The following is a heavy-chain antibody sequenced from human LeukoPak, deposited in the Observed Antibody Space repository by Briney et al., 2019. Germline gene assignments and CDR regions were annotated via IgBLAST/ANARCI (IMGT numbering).Heavy chain of an antibody. CDR1: GYTFTSCA. J-gene: IGHJ4*02. CDR3: ARRYGGNRGLGDYFDY. V-gene: IGHV7-4-1*02. D-gene: IGHD4-23*01. CDR2: INTNTGNP. Sequence: RASVKVSCKASGYTFTSCAIDWVRQAPGQGLEWMGWINTNTGNPTYVQGFTGRFVFSLDTSVSTAYLQISSLEAEDTAVYYCARRYGGNRGLGDYFDYWGQGTLVTVSS.